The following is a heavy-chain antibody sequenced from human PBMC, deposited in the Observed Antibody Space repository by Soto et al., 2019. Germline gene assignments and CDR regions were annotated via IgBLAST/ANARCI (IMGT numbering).Heavy chain of an antibody. CDR1: GYTFTSYY. CDR3: ASHLEGITMVRGVRMVKDTPGTGYYYYYYMDV. V-gene: IGHV1-46*03. D-gene: IGHD3-10*01. CDR2: INPSGGST. J-gene: IGHJ6*03. Sequence: ASVKVSCKASGYTFTSYYMHWVRQAPGQGLEWMGIINPSGGSTSYAQKFQGRVTMTRDTSTSTVYMELSSLRSEDTAVYYCASHLEGITMVRGVRMVKDTPGTGYYYYYYMDVWGKGTTVTVSS.